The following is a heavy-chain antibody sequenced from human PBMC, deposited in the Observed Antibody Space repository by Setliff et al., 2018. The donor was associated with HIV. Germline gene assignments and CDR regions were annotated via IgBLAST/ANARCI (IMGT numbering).Heavy chain of an antibody. CDR2: INAGDYNT. CDR1: GYTFSTNA. Sequence: ASVKVSCKAFGYTFSTNAIHWVRQAPGQRLEWMGYINAGDYNTRYSEKFQGRVTITRDTSANTAYMELSSLISEDTAVYYCARGSCSGCYLSDYWGLGTLVTVSS. J-gene: IGHJ4*02. D-gene: IGHD6-19*01. V-gene: IGHV1-3*01. CDR3: ARGSCSGCYLSDY.